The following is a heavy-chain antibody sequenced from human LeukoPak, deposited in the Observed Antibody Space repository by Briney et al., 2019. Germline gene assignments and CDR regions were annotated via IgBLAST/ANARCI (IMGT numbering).Heavy chain of an antibody. CDR3: ATEEGYYNSNGYPTY. CDR2: IKQDGSEK. V-gene: IGHV3-7*03. CDR1: GFTFSSYW. J-gene: IGHJ4*02. D-gene: IGHD3-22*01. Sequence: GGSLRLSCAASGFTFSSYWMSWVRQAPGKGLEWVANIKQDGSEKYYVDSVKGRFTISRDNAKNSLYLQMNSLRVEDTALYYRATEEGYYNSNGYPTYWGQGTLVTVSS.